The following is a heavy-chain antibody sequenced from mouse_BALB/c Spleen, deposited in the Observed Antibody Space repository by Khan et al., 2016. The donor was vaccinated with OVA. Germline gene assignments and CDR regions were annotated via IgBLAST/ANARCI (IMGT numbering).Heavy chain of an antibody. Sequence: EVELVESGGGLVQPGGSRKLSCAASGFTFSSYGMHWVRQAPEKGLEWVAYISGDSSTIYYTATVKGRITISRDNPKNTLSLQMTSLMSEDTARYYCATSYYYGYYFDYWGPGTTLTVSS. CDR1: GFTFSSYG. CDR3: ATSYYYGYYFDY. V-gene: IGHV5-17*02. CDR2: ISGDSSTI. D-gene: IGHD1-1*01. J-gene: IGHJ2*01.